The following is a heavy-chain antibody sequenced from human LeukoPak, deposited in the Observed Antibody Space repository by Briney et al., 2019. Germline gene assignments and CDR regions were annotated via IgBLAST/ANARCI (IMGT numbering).Heavy chain of an antibody. Sequence: GGSLRLSCAASGFIFSTYSMNWVRQAPGKGLEWVSCISSSSRYIYYADSVKGRFTISRDNSKNTLYLQMNSLRAEDTAVYYCARDRYGYSSSWYDYWGQGTLVTVSS. CDR2: ISSSSRYI. CDR3: ARDRYGYSSSWYDY. V-gene: IGHV3-21*01. CDR1: GFIFSTYS. D-gene: IGHD6-13*01. J-gene: IGHJ4*02.